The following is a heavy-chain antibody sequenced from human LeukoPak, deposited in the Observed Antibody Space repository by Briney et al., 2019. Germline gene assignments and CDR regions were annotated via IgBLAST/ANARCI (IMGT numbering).Heavy chain of an antibody. V-gene: IGHV3-23*01. CDR1: GFTFSSYG. Sequence: GRSLRLSCAASGFTFSSYGMSWVRQAPGKGLQWVSAITGGGSTTYYADSVKGRFTISRDNSKNMLYLQMNSLRAEDTAVYYCAKMQGYFDYWGQGTLVPVSS. J-gene: IGHJ4*02. CDR2: ITGGGSTT. CDR3: AKMQGYFDY.